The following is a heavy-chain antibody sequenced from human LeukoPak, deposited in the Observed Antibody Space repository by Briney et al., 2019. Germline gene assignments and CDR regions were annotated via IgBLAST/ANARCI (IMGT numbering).Heavy chain of an antibody. D-gene: IGHD6-19*01. CDR1: GASIGGAY. J-gene: IGHJ4*02. Sequence: SETLSLTCTVSGASIGGAYWSWIRQTPGKGLELIGYLSYSGTTKYNPSLKSRVSISVDTSKNQFSLNLSSVIAADTAVYYCARARGVAMAGPPDYWSQGTLVTVSS. V-gene: IGHV4-59*01. CDR3: ARARGVAMAGPPDY. CDR2: LSYSGTT.